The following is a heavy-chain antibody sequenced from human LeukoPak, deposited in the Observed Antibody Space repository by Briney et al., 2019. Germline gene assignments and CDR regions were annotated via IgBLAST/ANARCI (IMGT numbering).Heavy chain of an antibody. CDR2: ISAYNGNT. CDR3: AKTRAWDGTHTSFVFDI. Sequence: ASVKVSCKASGYTFTSYGISWVRQAPGQGLEWMGWISAYNGNTNYAQKLQGRVTMTTDTSTSTAYMELRSLRSDDTAVYYCAKTRAWDGTHTSFVFDIWGQGTMVTVSS. D-gene: IGHD6-13*01. V-gene: IGHV1-18*01. J-gene: IGHJ3*02. CDR1: GYTFTSYG.